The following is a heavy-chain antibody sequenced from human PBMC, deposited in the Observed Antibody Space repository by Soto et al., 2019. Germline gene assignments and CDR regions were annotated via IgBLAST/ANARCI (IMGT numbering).Heavy chain of an antibody. Sequence: PSETLSLTCAVSGYSFSSDYYGGWIRQPPGKGLEWIGSIYRSGSTYYKPSLKGRVTISLDTSKNQFSLKLSSVTAADTAVYYCARAPLARSGWFDGFDIWGKGTMVTVSS. J-gene: IGHJ3*02. CDR3: ARAPLARSGWFDGFDI. CDR1: GYSFSSDYY. V-gene: IGHV4-38-2*01. D-gene: IGHD6-19*01. CDR2: IYRSGST.